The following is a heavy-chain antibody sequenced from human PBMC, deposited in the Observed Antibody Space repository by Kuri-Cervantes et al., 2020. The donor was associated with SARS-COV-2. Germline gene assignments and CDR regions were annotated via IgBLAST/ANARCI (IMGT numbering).Heavy chain of an antibody. CDR1: GGSFSGYY. CDR2: INHSEST. J-gene: IGHJ6*02. CDR3: ARVGYYYYYGMDI. V-gene: IGHV4-34*01. Sequence: TLSLTCAVYGGSFSGYYGSWIRQPPGQGGGRIGEINHSESTNYNPPLKSRVTISVDQSENQFSLKLGSGTAADTAVYYCARVGYYYYYGMDIWGQGTMVTVSS.